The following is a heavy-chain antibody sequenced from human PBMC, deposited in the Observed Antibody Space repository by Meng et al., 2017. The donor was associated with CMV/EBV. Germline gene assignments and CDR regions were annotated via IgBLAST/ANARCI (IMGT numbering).Heavy chain of an antibody. CDR3: ARDSGSGYSYGYGLYYYYGMDV. V-gene: IGHV3-30*04. CDR2: ISYDGSNK. J-gene: IGHJ6*02. CDR1: GFTFSSYA. D-gene: IGHD5-18*01. Sequence: GESLKISCAASGFTFSSYAMHWVRQAPGKGLEWVAVISYDGSNKYYADSVKGRFTISRDNSKNTLYLQMNSLRAEDTAVYYCARDSGSGYSYGYGLYYYYGMDVWGQGTTVTVSS.